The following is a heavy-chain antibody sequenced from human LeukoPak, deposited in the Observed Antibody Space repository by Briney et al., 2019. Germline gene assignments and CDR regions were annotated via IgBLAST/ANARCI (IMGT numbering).Heavy chain of an antibody. Sequence: GGSLRLSCAASGFTFSSYDFHWVRQAPGKGLEWVSAISGSGGSTYYADSVKGRFTISRDNSKNTLYLQMNSLRAGDTAVYYCAKDHGAVCTCWFDPWGQGTLVTVSS. J-gene: IGHJ5*02. V-gene: IGHV3-23*01. D-gene: IGHD6-19*01. CDR3: AKDHGAVCTCWFDP. CDR1: GFTFSSYD. CDR2: ISGSGGST.